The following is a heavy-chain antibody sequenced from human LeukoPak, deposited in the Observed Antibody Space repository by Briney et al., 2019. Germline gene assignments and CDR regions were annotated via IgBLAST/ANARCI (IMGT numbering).Heavy chain of an antibody. CDR2: ISSSSSYI. J-gene: IGHJ4*02. D-gene: IGHD3-22*01. V-gene: IGHV3-21*04. CDR1: GFTFSSYS. CDR3: AKCDGGYYYSRYYFDY. Sequence: GGSLRLSCAASGFTFSSYSMNWVRQAPGKGLEWVSSISSSSSYIYYADSVKGRFTISRDNAKNSLYLQMNSLRAEDTAVYYCAKCDGGYYYSRYYFDYWGQGTLVTVSS.